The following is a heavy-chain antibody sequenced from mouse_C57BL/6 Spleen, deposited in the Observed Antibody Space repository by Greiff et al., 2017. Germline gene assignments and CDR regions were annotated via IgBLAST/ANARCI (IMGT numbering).Heavy chain of an antibody. J-gene: IGHJ2*01. CDR1: GYTFTSYW. CDR2: IDPSDSYT. Sequence: QVQLQQPGAELVKPGASVKLSCKASGYTFTSYWMQWVKQRPGQGLEWIGEIDPSDSYTNYDQKFKGKATLTVDTSSSTAYMQLSSLTSEDSAVYYCARIYLDYWGQGTTLTVSS. CDR3: ARIYLDY. V-gene: IGHV1-50*01.